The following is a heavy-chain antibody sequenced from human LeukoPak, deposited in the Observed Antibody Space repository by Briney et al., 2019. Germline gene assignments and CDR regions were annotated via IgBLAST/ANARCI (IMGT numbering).Heavy chain of an antibody. Sequence: SETLSLTCTVSGGSISSGSYYWSWIRQPAGKGLEWIGRIYTSGSTNYNPSLKSRVTISVDTSKNQFSLKLSSVTAADTAVYYCAREGRLGDSDYWGQGTLVTVSS. V-gene: IGHV4-61*02. D-gene: IGHD3-16*01. CDR3: AREGRLGDSDY. CDR2: IYTSGST. CDR1: GGSISSGSYY. J-gene: IGHJ4*02.